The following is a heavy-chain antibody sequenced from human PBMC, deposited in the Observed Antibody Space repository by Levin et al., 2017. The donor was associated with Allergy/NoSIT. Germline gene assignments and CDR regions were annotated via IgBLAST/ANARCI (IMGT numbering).Heavy chain of an antibody. J-gene: IGHJ4*02. D-gene: IGHD6-13*01. Sequence: HPGGSLRLSCAASGFTFSSYWMSWVRQAPGKGLEWVANIKRDGSEKYYVDSVKGRFTISRDNAKNSVYLQMNSLRAEDTAVYYCARGAGIAAAGTVDYWGQGTLVTVSS. CDR2: IKRDGSEK. CDR1: GFTFSSYW. CDR3: ARGAGIAAAGTVDY. V-gene: IGHV3-7*01.